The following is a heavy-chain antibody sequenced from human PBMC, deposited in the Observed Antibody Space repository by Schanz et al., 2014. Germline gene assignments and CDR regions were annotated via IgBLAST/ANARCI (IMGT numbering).Heavy chain of an antibody. CDR1: GYTFISYG. CDR3: ARNIIATARAYDI. J-gene: IGHJ3*02. Sequence: QEEMVQSGAEVKRPGASVKVSCKASGYTFISYGVSWVRQAPGQGLEWMGWINVYNGDTKFAKTFQDRVTLTTDTSTSTAYMELRSLRSDDTAVYYCARNIIATARAYDIWGQGTMVTVSS. D-gene: IGHD6-13*01. CDR2: INVYNGDT. V-gene: IGHV1-18*04.